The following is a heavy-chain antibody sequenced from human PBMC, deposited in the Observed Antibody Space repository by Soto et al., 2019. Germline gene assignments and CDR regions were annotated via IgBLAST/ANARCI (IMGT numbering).Heavy chain of an antibody. V-gene: IGHV1-46*01. J-gene: IGHJ4*02. CDR1: GYSFTSHY. Sequence: GASVKVSCKAIGYSFTSHYMHWVRQAPGQGLEWMGTIYPGGVNIGYAQKFKGRVTMTKDTSTSTVYMELNSLRAEDTAVYYCARPSGVDSSSFDYWGQGTLVTVSS. CDR2: IYPGGVNI. CDR3: ARPSGVDSSSFDY. D-gene: IGHD3-22*01.